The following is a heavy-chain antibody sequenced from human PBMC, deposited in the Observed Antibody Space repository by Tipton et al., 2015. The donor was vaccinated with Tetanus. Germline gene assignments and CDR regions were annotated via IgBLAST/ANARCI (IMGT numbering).Heavy chain of an antibody. CDR2: IYGRGST. V-gene: IGHV4-4*07. Sequence: TLSLTCTVSGGSTHGFYWTWIRQSAGKGLEWIGRIYGRGSTNYNPSLKSRVAMSMDTSRNQFSLTLTSVTVADTAFYFCARVLRYSAAGGWDDAFDIWGQGTRVTV. CDR1: GGSTHGFY. CDR3: ARVLRYSAAGGWDDAFDI. D-gene: IGHD2-21*01. J-gene: IGHJ3*02.